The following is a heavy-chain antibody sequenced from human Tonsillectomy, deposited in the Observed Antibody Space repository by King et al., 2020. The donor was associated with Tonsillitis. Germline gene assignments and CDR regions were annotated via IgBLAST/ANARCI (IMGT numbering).Heavy chain of an antibody. V-gene: IGHV1-2*02. CDR1: GYTFTDYC. CDR3: ARTELSDYDVGGYPFDI. D-gene: IGHD3-22*01. CDR2: INPQSGDT. J-gene: IGHJ3*02. Sequence: VQLVESGAEVKKPGASVKVSCKASGYTFTDYCIHWVRQAPGQGLEWMGWINPQSGDTNFAQLSQGRVTMTRDTSITTAYMELGRLRPDDTAVYYCARTELSDYDVGGYPFDI.